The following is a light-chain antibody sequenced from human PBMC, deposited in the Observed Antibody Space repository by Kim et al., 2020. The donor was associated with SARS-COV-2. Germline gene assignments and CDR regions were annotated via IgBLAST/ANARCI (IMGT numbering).Light chain of an antibody. CDR2: GAS. CDR3: QQYGSLYI. V-gene: IGKV3-20*01. J-gene: IGKJ2*01. CDR1: QSVSSSY. Sequence: LSPGERATLSCRASQSVSSSYLAWYQQKPGQAPRLLIYGASSRATGIPDRFSGSGSGTDFTLTISRLEPEDFAVYYCQQYGSLYIFGQGTKLQFK.